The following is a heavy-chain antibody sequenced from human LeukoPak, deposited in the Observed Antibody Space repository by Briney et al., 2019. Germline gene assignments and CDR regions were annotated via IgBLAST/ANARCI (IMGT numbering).Heavy chain of an antibody. D-gene: IGHD5-12*01. CDR3: ARRGWLINFDY. Sequence: GGSLRLSCAASGFSFNTYAMSWVRQAPGKGLEWVSAISGSGGSTYYADSVKGRFTIPRDNSKNTLYLQMNTLRAEDTAIFYCARRGWLINFDYWGQGTLVTVSS. J-gene: IGHJ4*02. V-gene: IGHV3-23*01. CDR2: ISGSGGST. CDR1: GFSFNTYA.